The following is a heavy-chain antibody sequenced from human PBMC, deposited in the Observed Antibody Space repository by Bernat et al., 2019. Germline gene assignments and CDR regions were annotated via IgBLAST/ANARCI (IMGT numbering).Heavy chain of an antibody. D-gene: IGHD6-6*01. V-gene: IGHV1-8*01. CDR2: MNPNSGNT. Sequence: QVQLVQSGAEVKKPGASVKVSCKASGYTFTSYDINWVRQATGQGLEWMGWMNPNSGNTGYAQKFQGRVTMTRNTSISTAYMELSSLRSEDTAVYYCARPRIAARRFGVFLFDPWGQGTLVTVSS. CDR3: ARPRIAARRFGVFLFDP. J-gene: IGHJ5*02. CDR1: GYTFTSYD.